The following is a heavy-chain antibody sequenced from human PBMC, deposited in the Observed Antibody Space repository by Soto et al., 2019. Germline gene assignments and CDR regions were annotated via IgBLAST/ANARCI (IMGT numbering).Heavy chain of an antibody. CDR1: GGSISSGDYY. D-gene: IGHD6-19*01. V-gene: IGHV4-30-4*01. J-gene: IGHJ3*02. CDR2: IYYSGST. CDR3: AREGRGSSGWYWRAFDI. Sequence: SETLSLTCTVSGGSISSGDYYWSWIRQPPGKGLEWIGYIYYSGSTYYNPSLKSRVTISVDTSKNQFSLKLSSVTAADTAVYYCAREGRGSSGWYWRAFDIWGQGTMVTVSS.